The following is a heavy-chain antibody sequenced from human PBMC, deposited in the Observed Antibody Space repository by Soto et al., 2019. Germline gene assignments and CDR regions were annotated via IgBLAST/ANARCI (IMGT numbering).Heavy chain of an antibody. CDR1: GFTFSNVW. Sequence: GWSLRVSCVFSGFTFSNVWMIWVRHSPGKGLEWVGRIKSKTDGGTTNYAAPVKGRFTISRDDSKNTLYLQMNSLKPEATAVYFCFTAPISLWGQGTLVTVSS. J-gene: IGHJ4*02. CDR2: IKSKTDGGTT. CDR3: FTAPISL. V-gene: IGHV3-15*01.